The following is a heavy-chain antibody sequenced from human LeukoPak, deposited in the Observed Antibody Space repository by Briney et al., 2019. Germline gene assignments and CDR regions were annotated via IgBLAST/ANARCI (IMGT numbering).Heavy chain of an antibody. D-gene: IGHD3-10*01. J-gene: IGHJ3*02. Sequence: QPGGSLRLSCAASEFTVSSNYMSWVRQAPGKGLEWVSVIYSGGSTYYADSVKGRFTISRDNSKNTLYLQMNNLRAEDTAVYYCARTTYRYGSGRQLWPDAFDIWGQGTMVTVSS. CDR1: EFTVSSNY. V-gene: IGHV3-53*01. CDR3: ARTTYRYGSGRQLWPDAFDI. CDR2: IYSGGST.